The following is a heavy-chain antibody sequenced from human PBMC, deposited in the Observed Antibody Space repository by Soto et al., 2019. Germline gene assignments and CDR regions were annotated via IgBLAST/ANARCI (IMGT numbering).Heavy chain of an antibody. V-gene: IGHV1-18*01. J-gene: IGHJ4*02. Sequence: QVQLVQSGAEVKKPGASVKVSCKASGYTFTSYGISWVRQAPGQGLEWMGWIRSSAYNGNTNYAQKLQGRVTMTTDTSTSTADMELRSLRSDDTAVYYCARGWGFYDSSGYTFDYWGQGTLVTVSS. CDR3: ARGWGFYDSSGYTFDY. CDR1: GYTFTSYG. CDR2: IRSSAYNGNT. D-gene: IGHD3-22*01.